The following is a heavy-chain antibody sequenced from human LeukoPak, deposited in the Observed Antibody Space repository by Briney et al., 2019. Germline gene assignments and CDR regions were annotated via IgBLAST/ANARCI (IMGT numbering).Heavy chain of an antibody. CDR2: LFASGYS. Sequence: GGSLRLSCAASGFRVSVNYMSWVRQAPGKGLEWISTLFASGYSTYADSVKGRFTLSRDTSKNTLDLQMNSLRAEDTAVYYCAKDIRRTETRYSSSSDYWGQGTLVTVSS. V-gene: IGHV3-66*01. J-gene: IGHJ4*02. CDR3: AKDIRRTETRYSSSSDY. D-gene: IGHD6-6*01. CDR1: GFRVSVNY.